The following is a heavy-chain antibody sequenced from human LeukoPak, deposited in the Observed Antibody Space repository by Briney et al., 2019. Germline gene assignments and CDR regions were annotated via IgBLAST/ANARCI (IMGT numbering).Heavy chain of an antibody. J-gene: IGHJ4*02. D-gene: IGHD1-26*01. CDR3: AKDRGEWELLPFDY. CDR1: GFTFSSYG. V-gene: IGHV3-30*02. CDR2: IRYDGSNK. Sequence: GGSLRLSCAASGFTFSSYGMHWVRQAPGKGLEWVAFIRYDGSNKYYADSVKGRFTISRDNSKNTLYLQMNSLRAEDTAVYYCAKDRGEWELLPFDYWGQGTLVTVSS.